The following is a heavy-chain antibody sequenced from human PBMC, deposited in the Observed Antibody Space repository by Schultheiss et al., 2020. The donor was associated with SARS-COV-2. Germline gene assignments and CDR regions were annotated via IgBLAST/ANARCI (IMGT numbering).Heavy chain of an antibody. D-gene: IGHD6-19*01. CDR1: GFTFSSYG. Sequence: GGSLRLSCAASGFTFSSYGMHWVRQAPGKGLEWVAVIWYDGSNKYYADSVKGRFTISRDNSKNTLYLQMNSLRAEDTAVYYCARALYSSGWYYYYYGMDVWGQGTTVTVSS. CDR3: ARALYSSGWYYYYYGMDV. J-gene: IGHJ6*02. CDR2: IWYDGSNK. V-gene: IGHV3-33*01.